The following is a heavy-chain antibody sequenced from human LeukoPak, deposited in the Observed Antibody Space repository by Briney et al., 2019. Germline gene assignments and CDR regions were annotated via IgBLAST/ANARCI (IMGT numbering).Heavy chain of an antibody. D-gene: IGHD3-10*01. V-gene: IGHV1-46*01. J-gene: IGHJ4*02. CDR3: ARDWELGF. Sequence: ASVKVSCKASGGTFSSYAISWVRQAPGQGLEWMGTINPSGDSTTYAQKFQGRVTMTRDTSTSTVYMELSSLRSEDTAVYYCARDWELGFWGQGTLVTVSS. CDR2: INPSGDST. CDR1: GGTFSSYA.